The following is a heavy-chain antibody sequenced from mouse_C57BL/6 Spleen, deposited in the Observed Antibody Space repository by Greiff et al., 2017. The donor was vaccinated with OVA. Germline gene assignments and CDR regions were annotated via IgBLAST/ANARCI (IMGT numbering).Heavy chain of an antibody. Sequence: VKLQQPGAELVRPGSSVKLSCKASGYTFTSYWMDWVKQRPGQGLEWIGNIYPSDSETHYNQKFKDKATLTVDKSSSTAYMQLSSLTSEDSAVYYCARRNGYGFAYWGQGTLVTVSA. V-gene: IGHV1-61*01. CDR2: IYPSDSET. CDR3: ARRNGYGFAY. CDR1: GYTFTSYW. J-gene: IGHJ3*01. D-gene: IGHD2-2*01.